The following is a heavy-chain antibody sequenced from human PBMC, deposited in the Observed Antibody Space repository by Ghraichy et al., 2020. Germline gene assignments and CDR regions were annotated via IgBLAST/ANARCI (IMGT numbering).Heavy chain of an antibody. CDR3: AKDSESYNGIYDPFDI. V-gene: IGHV3-23*01. J-gene: IGHJ3*02. CDR2: ICGGGAAT. D-gene: IGHD3-10*01. CDR1: GFTFKNYA. Sequence: GGSLRLSCSASGFTFKNYAMSWVRQAPGKGPEWVSAICGGGAATEYADSVKGRFTISRDDSKNTLFLQMSSLKVEDTAVYYCAKDSESYNGIYDPFDIWGRGTMVTVSS.